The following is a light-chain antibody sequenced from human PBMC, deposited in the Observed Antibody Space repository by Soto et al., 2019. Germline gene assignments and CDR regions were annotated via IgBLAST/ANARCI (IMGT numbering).Light chain of an antibody. CDR1: QSVSSY. CDR2: DAS. CDR3: QQRGSWPLT. V-gene: IGKV3-11*01. Sequence: EIVLTQSPATLSLSPGERATLSCRASQSVSSYLAWYQHKPGQAPRLLIYDASNRATGIPARFSGSGSGTDFTLTISSLEPADFAVYYCQQRGSWPLTFGGGTKVEIK. J-gene: IGKJ4*01.